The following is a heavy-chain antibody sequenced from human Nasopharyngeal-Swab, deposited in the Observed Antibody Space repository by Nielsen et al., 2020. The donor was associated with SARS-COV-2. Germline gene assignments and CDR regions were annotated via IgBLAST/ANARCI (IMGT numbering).Heavy chain of an antibody. V-gene: IGHV1-46*01. D-gene: IGHD4-17*01. CDR2: INPSGGST. CDR1: GYTFTTYY. CDR3: ARAATVSYAFDI. Sequence: ASVQVSCKASGYTFTTYYMHWVRQAPGQGLQWMGIINPSGGSTSYDPKFQVSVTMTRDTSTSTVYMELSSLSSEDPAVYYCARAATVSYAFDIWGQGTMVTVSS. J-gene: IGHJ3*02.